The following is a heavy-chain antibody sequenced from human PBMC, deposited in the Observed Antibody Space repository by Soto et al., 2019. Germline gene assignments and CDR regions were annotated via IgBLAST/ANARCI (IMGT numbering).Heavy chain of an antibody. CDR3: ARGYCTNGVCYSDY. Sequence: VASVKVSCKASGYTFTSYGISWVRQAPGQGLEWMGWISAYNGNTNYAQKLQGRVTMTTDTSTSTAYMELRSLRSDDTAVYYCARGYCTNGVCYSDYWGQGTLVTVSS. CDR1: GYTFTSYG. D-gene: IGHD2-8*01. J-gene: IGHJ4*02. V-gene: IGHV1-18*01. CDR2: ISAYNGNT.